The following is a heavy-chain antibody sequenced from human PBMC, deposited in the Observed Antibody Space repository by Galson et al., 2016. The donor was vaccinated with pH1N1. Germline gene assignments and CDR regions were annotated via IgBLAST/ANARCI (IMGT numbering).Heavy chain of an antibody. D-gene: IGHD4-17*01. J-gene: IGHJ2*01. CDR3: ARGDYGDSLYWYFDV. CDR1: TGSISGYY. CDR2: TYYGGST. Sequence: ETLSLTCTISTGSISGYYWTWIRQPPGKGLEWIGYTYYGGSTNYNPSLKSRLTISIDTSKNQFSQKLSSLTAADTAVYYCARGDYGDSLYWYFDVWGGGTLVTVSS. V-gene: IGHV4-59*01.